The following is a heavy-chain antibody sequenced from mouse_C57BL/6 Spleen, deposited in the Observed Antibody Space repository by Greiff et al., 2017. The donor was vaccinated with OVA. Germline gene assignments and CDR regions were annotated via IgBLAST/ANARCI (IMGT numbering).Heavy chain of an antibody. CDR1: GYSFTGYY. CDR2: INPSTGGT. J-gene: IGHJ4*01. Sequence: EVQLKESGPELVKPGASVKISCKASGYSFTGYYMNWVKQSPEKSLEWIGEINPSTGGTTYNQKFKAKATLTVDKSSSTAYMQLKSLTSEDSAVYYCARRDYDEAMDYWGQGTSVTVSS. D-gene: IGHD2-4*01. V-gene: IGHV1-42*01. CDR3: ARRDYDEAMDY.